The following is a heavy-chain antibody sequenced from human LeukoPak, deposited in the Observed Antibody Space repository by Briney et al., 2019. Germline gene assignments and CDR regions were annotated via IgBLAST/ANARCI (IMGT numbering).Heavy chain of an antibody. CDR3: AKDYSSWSAVQNWFDP. Sequence: PGGSLRLSCAASGFTFSSYGMHWVRQAPGKGLGWVAIIGYDGSNKYYADSVKGRFTISRDNSKNTLYLQMNSLRAEVSAVYYCAKDYSSWSAVQNWFDPWGQGTLVTVSS. D-gene: IGHD6-13*01. J-gene: IGHJ5*02. CDR1: GFTFSSYG. CDR2: IGYDGSNK. V-gene: IGHV3-30*02.